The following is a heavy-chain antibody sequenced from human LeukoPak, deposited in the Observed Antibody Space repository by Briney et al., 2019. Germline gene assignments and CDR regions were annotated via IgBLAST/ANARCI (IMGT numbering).Heavy chain of an antibody. CDR1: GYTFTSYY. CDR2: INPSGGST. D-gene: IGHD5-18*01. CDR3: ARDPIQLWPGSYFDY. Sequence: ASVTVSCKASGYTFTSYYMHEVRQAPGQGLEWMGIINPSGGSTSYAQKFQGRVTMTRDTSTSTVYMELSSLRSEDTAVYYCARDPIQLWPGSYFDYWGQGTLVTVSS. J-gene: IGHJ4*02. V-gene: IGHV1-46*01.